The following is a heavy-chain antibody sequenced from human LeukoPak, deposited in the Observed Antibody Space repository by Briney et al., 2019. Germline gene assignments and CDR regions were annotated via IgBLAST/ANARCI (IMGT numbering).Heavy chain of an antibody. V-gene: IGHV3-21*01. CDR2: IFTISSYI. D-gene: IGHD3-10*01. CDR1: GFTFSTYS. J-gene: IGHJ4*02. Sequence: GGSLRLSCAASGFTFSTYSMNWVRQAPGKGLEWVSSIFTISSYIYYADSVKGRFTISRDNAKNSLYLQMNSLRAEDTAVYYCARDFGFGDSYWGQGTLVTVSS. CDR3: ARDFGFGDSY.